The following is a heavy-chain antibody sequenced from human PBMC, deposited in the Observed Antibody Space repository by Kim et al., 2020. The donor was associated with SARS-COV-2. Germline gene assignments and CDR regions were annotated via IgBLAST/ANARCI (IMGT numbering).Heavy chain of an antibody. D-gene: IGHD3-3*01. V-gene: IGHV3-48*03. CDR2: ISSSGSTI. CDR1: GFTFSSYE. Sequence: GGSLRLSCAASGFTFSSYEMNWVRQAPGKGLEWVSYISSSGSTIYYADSVKGRFTISRDNAKNSLYLQMNSLRAEDTAVYYCARDGHLEWFRRWYVDLWGRGTLVTVSS. J-gene: IGHJ2*01. CDR3: ARDGHLEWFRRWYVDL.